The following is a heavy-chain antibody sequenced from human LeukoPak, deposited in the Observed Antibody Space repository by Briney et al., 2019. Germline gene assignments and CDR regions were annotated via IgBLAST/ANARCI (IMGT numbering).Heavy chain of an antibody. D-gene: IGHD3-16*01. Sequence: GGSLRLSCAASGFTFSRYWMHWVRQAPGKGLVWVSRINTDGRSTSYADSVKGRFTISRDNAKNTLYLQMNSLRAEDTALYYCARDSFGAGIYYGMDVWGKGTTVTVSS. CDR2: INTDGRST. V-gene: IGHV3-74*01. CDR1: GFTFSRYW. CDR3: ARDSFGAGIYYGMDV. J-gene: IGHJ6*04.